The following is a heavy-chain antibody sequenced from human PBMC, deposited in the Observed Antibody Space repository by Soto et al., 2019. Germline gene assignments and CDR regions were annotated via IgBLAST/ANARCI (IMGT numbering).Heavy chain of an antibody. CDR3: AKDFYPLGGMDV. J-gene: IGHJ6*02. V-gene: IGHV3-30*18. Sequence: QVQLVESGGGVVQPGRSLRLSCAASGFTFSSYGMHWVRQAPGKGLEWVAVISYDGSNKYYADSVKGRFTISRDNSKNTLYLQINSLRAEDTAVYYCAKDFYPLGGMDVWGQGTTVTVSS. D-gene: IGHD3-3*01. CDR1: GFTFSSYG. CDR2: ISYDGSNK.